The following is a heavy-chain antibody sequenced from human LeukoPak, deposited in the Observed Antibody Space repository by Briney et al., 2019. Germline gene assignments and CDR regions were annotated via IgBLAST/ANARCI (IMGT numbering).Heavy chain of an antibody. J-gene: IGHJ4*02. V-gene: IGHV3-11*01. D-gene: IGHD5/OR15-5a*01. Sequence: GGSLRLFCAASGFTFSDYYMSWIRQAPGKGLEWVSYISSSGSTIYYADSVKGRFTISRDNAKNSLYLQMNSLRAEDTAVYYCASHLSCNTQNDYWGQGTLVTVSS. CDR1: GFTFSDYY. CDR3: ASHLSCNTQNDY. CDR2: ISSSGSTI.